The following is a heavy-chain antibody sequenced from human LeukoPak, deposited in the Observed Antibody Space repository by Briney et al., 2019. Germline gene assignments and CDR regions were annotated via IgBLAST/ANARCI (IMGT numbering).Heavy chain of an antibody. V-gene: IGHV1-69*10. CDR1: GGIFSSYA. CDR3: ARERVVDAFDI. D-gene: IGHD2-15*01. Sequence: SVNVSCKASGGIFSSYAISWVRRAAGLRRECMGGIIHILGIANYAQKFQGRVTITADKATSTDYMELSSLRSEDTAVYYCARERVVDAFDIWGQGTMVTDSS. J-gene: IGHJ3*02. CDR2: IIHILGIA.